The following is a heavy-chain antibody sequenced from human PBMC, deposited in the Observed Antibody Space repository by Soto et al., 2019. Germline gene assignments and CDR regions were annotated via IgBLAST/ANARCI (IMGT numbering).Heavy chain of an antibody. CDR2: IYFSGST. CDR3: ARDVDGDYSGWVLDY. J-gene: IGHJ4*02. V-gene: IGHV4-31*03. D-gene: IGHD4-17*01. CDR1: GGSISSGGYY. Sequence: QVQLQESGPGLVKPSQTLSLTCTVSGGSISSGGYYWSWIRQHPGKGLEWIGYIYFSGSTYYNPSLKSRVTISVDTSKNQFSLKLSSVTAADTAVYYCARDVDGDYSGWVLDYWGQGTLVTVSS.